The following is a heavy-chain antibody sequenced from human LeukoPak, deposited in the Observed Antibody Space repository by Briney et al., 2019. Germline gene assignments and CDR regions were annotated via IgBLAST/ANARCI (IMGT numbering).Heavy chain of an antibody. CDR2: XNHSDSYT. J-gene: IGHJ4*02. CDR3: ARPLGGPYSSGYYFDY. Sequence: GESLKISFKGSGYSFTSYXISXVRQMPGKGXXXXXXXNHSDSYTNSSPSFQGHVNTSADKSIITAYLQWSSLKASDTAMYYCARPLGGPYSSGYYFDYWGQGTLVTVSS. V-gene: IGHV5-10-1*01. D-gene: IGHD3-22*01. CDR1: GYSFTSYX.